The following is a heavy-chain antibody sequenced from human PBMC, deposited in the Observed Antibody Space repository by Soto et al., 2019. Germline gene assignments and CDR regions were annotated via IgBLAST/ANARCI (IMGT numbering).Heavy chain of an antibody. J-gene: IGHJ6*03. Sequence: ASVKVSCKASGYTFTSYGISWVRQAPGQGLEWMGWISAYNGNTNYAQKLQGRVTMTTDTSTSTAYMELRSLRSDDTAVYYCARDSKSNVLRYFYWLLAPDSMDVWGKGTTVTVSS. CDR3: ARDSKSNVLRYFYWLLAPDSMDV. D-gene: IGHD3-9*01. CDR1: GYTFTSYG. CDR2: ISAYNGNT. V-gene: IGHV1-18*01.